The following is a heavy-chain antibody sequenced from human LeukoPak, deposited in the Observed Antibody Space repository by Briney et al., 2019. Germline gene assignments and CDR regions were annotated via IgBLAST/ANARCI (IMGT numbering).Heavy chain of an antibody. D-gene: IGHD4-17*01. CDR2: ISSSSSYT. Sequence: GRSLRLSCAAAGFTFSDYYISWIRQAPRKWLEWVSYISSSSSYTNYADSVKGRFLISRDNAKNSLYLQMNSLRAEDTAVYYCARGGYGDYVIVYWGQGTLVTVSS. CDR1: GFTFSDYY. V-gene: IGHV3-11*06. CDR3: ARGGYGDYVIVY. J-gene: IGHJ4*02.